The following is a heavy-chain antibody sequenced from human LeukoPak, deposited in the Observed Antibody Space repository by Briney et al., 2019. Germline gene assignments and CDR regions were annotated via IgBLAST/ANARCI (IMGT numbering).Heavy chain of an antibody. D-gene: IGHD6-19*01. CDR1: GFTFSSYA. V-gene: IGHV3-30-3*01. CDR3: ARDAVAGTRFDY. CDR2: ISYDGSNK. Sequence: GGSLRLSCAASGFTFSSYAMHWVRQAPGKGLEWVAVISYDGSNKYYADSVKGRFTISRDNSKNTLYVQMNSLRAEDTAVYYCARDAVAGTRFDYWGQGTLVTVSS. J-gene: IGHJ4*02.